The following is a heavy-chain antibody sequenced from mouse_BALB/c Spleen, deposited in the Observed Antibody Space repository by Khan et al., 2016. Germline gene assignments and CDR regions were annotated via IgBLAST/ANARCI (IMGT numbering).Heavy chain of an antibody. J-gene: IGHJ3*01. D-gene: IGHD2-12*01. CDR3: SSDYDGFAY. CDR1: GFSLTGYG. Sequence: VQLQESGPGLVAPSQSLSITCTVSGFSLTGYGVNWVRQSPGKGLEWLGKIWGDGRTDYNSALKSRVSISKDNSKSQVFLKMNSLQTDDTANYXCSSDYDGFAYWGQGTLVIVSA. V-gene: IGHV2-6-7*01. CDR2: IWGDGRT.